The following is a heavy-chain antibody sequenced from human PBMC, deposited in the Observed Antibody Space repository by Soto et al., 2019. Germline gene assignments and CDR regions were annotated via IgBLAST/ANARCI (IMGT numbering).Heavy chain of an antibody. D-gene: IGHD6-25*01. CDR2: IRPYNGNT. V-gene: IGHV1-18*01. CDR3: ASRLFQASGFDY. Sequence: ASVKVSCKASGYTFSSYGISWVRQAPGQGLEWMGWIRPYNGNTNYAQKLQGRVTMTTDTSTSTAYMELRSLRSDDTAVYYCASRLFQASGFDYWGQGTLVTVSS. CDR1: GYTFSSYG. J-gene: IGHJ4*02.